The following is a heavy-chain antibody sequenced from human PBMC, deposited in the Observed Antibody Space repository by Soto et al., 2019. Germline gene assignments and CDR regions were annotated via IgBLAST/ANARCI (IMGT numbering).Heavy chain of an antibody. J-gene: IGHJ4*02. V-gene: IGHV3-33*01. CDR3: ASGSSRELEY. CDR2: IWFDGSNK. Sequence: PVGSLRLSCASSVFTFSNYGMHWVRQTPGKGLEWVAIIWFDGSNKYYADSVKGRFTISRDNSKNTLYLQMNSLRAEDTAVFYCASGSSRELEYWGQGTLVTVAX. CDR1: VFTFSNYG. D-gene: IGHD1-1*01.